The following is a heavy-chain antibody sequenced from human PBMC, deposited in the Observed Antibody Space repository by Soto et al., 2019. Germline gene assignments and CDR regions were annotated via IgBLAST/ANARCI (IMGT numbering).Heavy chain of an antibody. CDR1: GFSLSDHY. CDR3: LRVLSGAETHGGDY. D-gene: IGHD2-8*02. CDR2: SRNKANGYTT. V-gene: IGHV3-72*01. Sequence: PGGYLRLSCVASGFSLSDHYIDWVRQAPGKGLDWVGRSRNKANGYTTEYAASVRGRVTLSRDDSENALYLQMNSLKSEDAAVYFCLRVLSGAETHGGDYWGQGTMVTVSS. J-gene: IGHJ4*02.